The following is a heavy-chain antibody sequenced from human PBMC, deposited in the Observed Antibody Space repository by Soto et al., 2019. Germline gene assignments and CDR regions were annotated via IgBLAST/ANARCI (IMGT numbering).Heavy chain of an antibody. J-gene: IGHJ5*02. CDR2: IYYSGST. CDR3: ARGEGVEYQLAWGAGNWFDP. CDR1: GGSVSSGSYY. V-gene: IGHV4-61*01. D-gene: IGHD2-2*01. Sequence: QVQLQESGPGLVKPSETLSLTCTVSGGSVSSGSYYWSWIRQPPGKGLEWIGYIYYSGSTNYNPSLKSRVTISVDTSKNQFSLKLSSVTAADTAVYYCARGEGVEYQLAWGAGNWFDPWGQGTLVTVSS.